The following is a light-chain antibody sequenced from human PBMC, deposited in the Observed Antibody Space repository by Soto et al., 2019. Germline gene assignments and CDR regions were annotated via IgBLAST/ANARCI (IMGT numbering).Light chain of an antibody. V-gene: IGKV1-9*01. CDR2: AAS. CDR1: QGISSY. Sequence: PLTQSPSSLSASVGDRVTITCRASQGISSYLAWYQQKPGKAHKLLIYAASTLQSGVPSRFSGSGSGTDFTLTISSLQPEDFATYYCQQLNSYQFTFGPGTKVDIK. J-gene: IGKJ3*01. CDR3: QQLNSYQFT.